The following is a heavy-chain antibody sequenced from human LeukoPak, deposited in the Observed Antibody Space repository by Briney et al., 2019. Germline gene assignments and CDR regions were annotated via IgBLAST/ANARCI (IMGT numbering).Heavy chain of an antibody. CDR1: GFTVSSNY. CDR2: IYSGGST. CDR3: ARDITMVRGVISL. Sequence: GGSLRLSCAASGFTVSSNYMSWVHQAPGKGLEWVSVIYSGGSTYYADSVKGRFTISRDNSKNTLYFQMNSLRAEDTAVYYCARDITMVRGVISLWGQGTLVTVSS. V-gene: IGHV3-53*01. J-gene: IGHJ4*02. D-gene: IGHD3-10*01.